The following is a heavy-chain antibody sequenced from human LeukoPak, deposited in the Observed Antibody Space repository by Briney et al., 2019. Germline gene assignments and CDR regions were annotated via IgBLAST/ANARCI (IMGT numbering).Heavy chain of an antibody. CDR1: GYTFTGYY. V-gene: IGHV1-2*02. J-gene: IGHJ6*03. CDR3: AKLGGGGTWIQPARGHMDV. CDR2: INPNSGGT. Sequence: GASVKVSCKASGYTFTGYYMHWVRQAPGQGLEWMGWINPNSGGTNYAQKFQGRVTMTRDTSISTAYMELSRLRSDDTAVYYCAKLGGGGTWIQPARGHMDVWGKGTTVTISS. D-gene: IGHD5-18*01.